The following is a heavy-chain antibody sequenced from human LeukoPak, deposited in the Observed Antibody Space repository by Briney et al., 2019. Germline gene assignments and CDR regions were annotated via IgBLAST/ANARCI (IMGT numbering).Heavy chain of an antibody. Sequence: GASVKVSCKASGYTFTSYYMHWVRQAPGQGLEWMGIINPSGGSTSYAQKFQGRVTMTRGTSTSTVYMELSSPRSEDTAVYYCARGSAGTSDYYYYGMDVWGQGTTVTVSS. CDR1: GYTFTSYY. CDR2: INPSGGST. V-gene: IGHV1-46*01. J-gene: IGHJ6*02. D-gene: IGHD6-13*01. CDR3: ARGSAGTSDYYYYGMDV.